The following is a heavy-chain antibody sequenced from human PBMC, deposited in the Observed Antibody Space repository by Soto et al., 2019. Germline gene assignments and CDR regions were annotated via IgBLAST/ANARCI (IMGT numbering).Heavy chain of an antibody. Sequence: GGSLRLSCAASGFTFSSYGMHWVRQAPGKGLEWVAVIWYDGSNKYYADSVKGRFTISRDNSKNTLYLQMNSLRAEDTAVYYCARAYDFWSGYSGNYFDYWGQGTLVTVS. D-gene: IGHD3-3*01. V-gene: IGHV3-33*01. CDR1: GFTFSSYG. CDR3: ARAYDFWSGYSGNYFDY. CDR2: IWYDGSNK. J-gene: IGHJ4*02.